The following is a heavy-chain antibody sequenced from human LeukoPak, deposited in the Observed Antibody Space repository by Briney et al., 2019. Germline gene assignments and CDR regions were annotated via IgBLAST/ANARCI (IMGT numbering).Heavy chain of an antibody. Sequence: GGSLRLSCAASGFTFSSYAMSWVRQAPGKGLEWVSAISGSGHSTYYADSVRGRFTISRDNSKSTLYLEMNSLRAEDTAVYYCAKGSQSSGWYGWGQGTLVTVSS. D-gene: IGHD6-19*01. J-gene: IGHJ4*02. V-gene: IGHV3-23*01. CDR3: AKGSQSSGWYG. CDR1: GFTFSSYA. CDR2: ISGSGHST.